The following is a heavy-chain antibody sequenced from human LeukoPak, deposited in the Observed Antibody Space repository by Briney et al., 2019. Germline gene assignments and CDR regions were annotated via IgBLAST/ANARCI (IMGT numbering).Heavy chain of an antibody. V-gene: IGHV3-11*01. CDR3: VRDVDDYDHHRGDS. CDR2: MSGSGTTI. J-gene: IGHJ4*02. CDR1: GFTFSDYY. D-gene: IGHD4-17*01. Sequence: PGGSLRLSCAASGFTFSDYYMTWIRQAPGKGLEWISYMSGSGTTIYYADSVKGRFTISGDNAKNSLYLQMNSLRAEDTAVYYCVRDVDDYDHHRGDSWGQGTLVTVSS.